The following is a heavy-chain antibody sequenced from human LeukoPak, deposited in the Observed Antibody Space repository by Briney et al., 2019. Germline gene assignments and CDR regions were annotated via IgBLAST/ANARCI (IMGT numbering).Heavy chain of an antibody. J-gene: IGHJ2*01. CDR1: GYTFTGYY. V-gene: IGHV1-2*02. CDR2: INPNSGDT. CDR3: ARDYFSNHDDGATGYFDL. Sequence: ASVKVSCKASGYTFTGYYMHWVRQAPGQGLEWMGWINPNSGDTNYAQKFQGRLTVSRDTSINTAYMDLTSLRFDDTAVYFCARDYFSNHDDGATGYFDLWGRGTLVTVSS. D-gene: IGHD4-17*01.